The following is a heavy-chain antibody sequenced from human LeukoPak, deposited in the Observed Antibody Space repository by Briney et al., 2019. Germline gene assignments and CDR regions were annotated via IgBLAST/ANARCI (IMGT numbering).Heavy chain of an antibody. CDR3: ARDISRDPLGDY. J-gene: IGHJ4*02. CDR2: INPSGGST. V-gene: IGHV1-46*01. CDR1: GYTFTSYY. Sequence: ASVKVSCKASGYTFTSYYMHWVRQAPGQGLEWMGIINPSGGSTSYAQKFQGRVTMTRDTSTSTVYMELSSLRSEDTAVYYRARDISRDPLGDYWGQGTLVTVSS. D-gene: IGHD3-16*02.